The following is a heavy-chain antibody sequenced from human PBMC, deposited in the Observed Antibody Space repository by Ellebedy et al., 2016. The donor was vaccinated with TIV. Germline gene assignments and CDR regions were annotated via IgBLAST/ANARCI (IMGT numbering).Heavy chain of an antibody. J-gene: IGHJ4*02. CDR2: ISGSGGST. Sequence: GGSLRLXCAASGFTFSSYAMSWVRQAPGKGLEWVSAISGSGGSTYYADSVKGRFTISRDNSKNTLYLQMNSLRAEDTAVYYCAKGFRSSSNWFDYWGQGTLVTVSS. V-gene: IGHV3-23*01. CDR1: GFTFSSYA. CDR3: AKGFRSSSNWFDY. D-gene: IGHD6-6*01.